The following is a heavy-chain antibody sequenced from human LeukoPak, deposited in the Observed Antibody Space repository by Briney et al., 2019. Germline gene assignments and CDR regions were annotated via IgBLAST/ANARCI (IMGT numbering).Heavy chain of an antibody. CDR1: GFTFGDYA. V-gene: IGHV3-49*03. Sequence: GGSLRLSCTASGFTFGDYAMSWFRQAPGKGLEWVGFIRSKAYGGTTEYAASVKGRFTISRDDSKSIAYLQMNSLKTEDTAVYYCTRAPYSSSGAFDIWGQGTMVTVSS. CDR3: TRAPYSSSGAFDI. D-gene: IGHD6-13*01. CDR2: IRSKAYGGTT. J-gene: IGHJ3*02.